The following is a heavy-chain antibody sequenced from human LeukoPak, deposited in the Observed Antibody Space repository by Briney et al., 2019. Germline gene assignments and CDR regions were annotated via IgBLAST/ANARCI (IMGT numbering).Heavy chain of an antibody. J-gene: IGHJ3*01. V-gene: IGHV4-61*01. D-gene: IGHD1-26*01. CDR1: GGSITSGSYY. CDR3: ARPFSGSYSDAFDL. CDR2: IYNSGTIYYSGST. Sequence: SETLSLTCTVSGGSITSGSYYWTWIRQPPGKGLEWIGYIYNSGTIYYSGSTNYNPSLLSRVTIPVDTSKNQFSLKLRSVTAADTAVYYCARPFSGSYSDAFDLWGQGTMVTVSS.